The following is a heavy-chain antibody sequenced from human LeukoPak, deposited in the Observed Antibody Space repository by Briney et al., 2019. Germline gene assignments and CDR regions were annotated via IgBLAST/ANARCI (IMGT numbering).Heavy chain of an antibody. CDR1: GGSFSGYY. CDR3: ARDTLLSDY. J-gene: IGHJ4*02. V-gene: IGHV4-34*01. Sequence: PSETLSLTCAVYGGSFSGYYWSWIRQPPGKGLEWIGEINHSGSTNYNPSLKSRVTISVDTPKNQFSLKLSSVTAADTAVYYCARDTLLSDYWGQGTLVTVSS. D-gene: IGHD2/OR15-2a*01. CDR2: INHSGST.